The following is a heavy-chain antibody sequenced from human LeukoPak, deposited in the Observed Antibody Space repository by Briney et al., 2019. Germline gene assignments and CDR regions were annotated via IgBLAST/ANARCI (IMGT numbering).Heavy chain of an antibody. D-gene: IGHD5-18*01. V-gene: IGHV3-9*03. J-gene: IGHJ4*02. CDR2: ISWNSGSI. CDR1: GFTFDDYA. Sequence: GGSLRLSCAASGFTFDDYAMPWVRQAPGKGLEWVSYISWNSGSIGYADSVKGRFTISRDNAKNSLYLQMNSLRAEDMALYYCAKSAQLWSPFDYWGQGTLVTVSS. CDR3: AKSAQLWSPFDY.